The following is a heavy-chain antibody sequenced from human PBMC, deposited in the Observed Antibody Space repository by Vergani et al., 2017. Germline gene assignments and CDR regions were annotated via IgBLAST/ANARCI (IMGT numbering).Heavy chain of an antibody. D-gene: IGHD2-2*02. Sequence: QVQLQESGPGLVKPPGTLSLTCAVSGDSISSNNCWTWVRQPPGKGLGWFGEICHTEDTKYSPSLKSRVPVSVDESRNLFSLRLNSVTDADTAVYYCATIGYRRWGYYLDYWGQGILVTVSS. CDR2: ICHTEDT. V-gene: IGHV4-4*03. J-gene: IGHJ4*02. CDR3: ATIGYRRWGYYLDY. CDR1: GDSISSNNC.